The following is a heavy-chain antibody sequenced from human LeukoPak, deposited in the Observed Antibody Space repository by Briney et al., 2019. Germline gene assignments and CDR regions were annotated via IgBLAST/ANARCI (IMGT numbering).Heavy chain of an antibody. CDR3: ATLRDLLWFGELLN. V-gene: IGHV3-33*01. CDR1: GFIFRSYG. CDR2: IWYDGNNK. Sequence: GRSLRLSCAASGFIFRSYGMHWVRQAAGKGLEWVALIWYDGNNKVCADSVKGRFTIPRDNSKNTLYLQMNSLSAEDTAVYYCATLRDLLWFGELLNWGQGTLVTVSS. J-gene: IGHJ4*02. D-gene: IGHD3-10*01.